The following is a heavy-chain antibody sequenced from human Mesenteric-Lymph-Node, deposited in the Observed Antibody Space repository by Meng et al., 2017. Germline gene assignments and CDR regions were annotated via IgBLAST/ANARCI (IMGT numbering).Heavy chain of an antibody. V-gene: IGHV2-70*04. J-gene: IGHJ4*02. CDR3: ARIRPYYASSGYYYFDY. CDR2: IDWDDDK. D-gene: IGHD3-22*01. Sequence: SGPTLVTPTQTLTLSCTFAGYSLSTSRMRVSWIRQPPGYALEWLARIDWDDDKFYSTSLKTRLTISKNTSKNQLVLTLTNIDPVDTATYYCARIRPYYASSGYYYFDYWGQGTLVTVSS. CDR1: GYSLSTSRMR.